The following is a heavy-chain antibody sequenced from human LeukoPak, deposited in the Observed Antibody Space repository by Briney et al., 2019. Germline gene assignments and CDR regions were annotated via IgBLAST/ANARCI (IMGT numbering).Heavy chain of an antibody. CDR2: MHYSGGT. J-gene: IGHJ4*02. Sequence: GSLRLSCAASGFTFSNAWMHWVRQAPGKGLEWIGYMHYSGGTNYNPSLKSRVTISVDTSKNQFSPKLTSVTAADTAVYYCARVSRWSDWAFEGWGQGTLVTVSS. CDR1: GFTFSNAW. CDR3: ARVSRWSDWAFEG. V-gene: IGHV4-59*01. D-gene: IGHD3-16*01.